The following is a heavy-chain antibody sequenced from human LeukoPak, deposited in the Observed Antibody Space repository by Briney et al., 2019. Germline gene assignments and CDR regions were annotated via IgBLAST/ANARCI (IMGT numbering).Heavy chain of an antibody. CDR2: ISSSSSYI. CDR1: GFTFSSYS. Sequence: GGSLRLSCAASGFTFSSYSMNWVRQAPGKGLEWVLSISSSSSYIYYADSVKGRFTISRDNSKNTLYLQMNSLRAEDTAVYYCAKVPAAATGGFDYWGQGTLVTVSS. CDR3: AKVPAAATGGFDY. D-gene: IGHD2-2*01. V-gene: IGHV3-21*01. J-gene: IGHJ4*02.